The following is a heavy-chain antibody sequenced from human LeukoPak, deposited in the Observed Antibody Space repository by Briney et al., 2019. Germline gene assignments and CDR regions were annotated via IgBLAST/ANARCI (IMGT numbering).Heavy chain of an antibody. CDR1: GGSISSYY. CDR2: IYYSGST. V-gene: IGHV4-59*05. J-gene: IGHJ4*02. Sequence: PSETLSLTCTVSGGSISSYYWSWIRQPPGKGLEWIGSIYYSGSTYYNPSLKSRVTISVDTSKNQFSLKLSSVTAADTAVYYCARHVISSGSVYWGQGTLVTVSS. CDR3: ARHVISSGSVY. D-gene: IGHD6-19*01.